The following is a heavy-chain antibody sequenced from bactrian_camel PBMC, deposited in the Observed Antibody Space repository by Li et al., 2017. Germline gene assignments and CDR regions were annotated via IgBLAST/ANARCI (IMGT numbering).Heavy chain of an antibody. J-gene: IGHJ4*01. D-gene: IGHD6*01. CDR2: IYHGGGAT. CDR1: EFTYSRTW. CDR3: AATENRYGGSWWWLEEEYNY. V-gene: IGHV3S6*01. Sequence: HVQLVESGGGSVNAGGSLTLSCTASEFTYSRTWLGWFRQGPGKEREGVAAIYHGGGATAYADSVEGRFTISQDNAKNTVYLQMNSLKPEDTAMYYCAATENRYGGSWWWLEEEYNYWGQGTQVTVS.